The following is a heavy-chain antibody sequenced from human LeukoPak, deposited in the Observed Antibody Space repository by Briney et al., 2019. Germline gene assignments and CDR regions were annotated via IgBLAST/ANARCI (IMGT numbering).Heavy chain of an antibody. Sequence: AGGSLRLPCAASGFTFRSYWMHWVRRAPGKGLVWVSHINGDGGTTTYADSVKGRFTISRDNAKNTLYLQMNSLRAEDTAVFYCARSNNYGFDYWGQGTLVTVSS. J-gene: IGHJ4*02. CDR3: ARSNNYGFDY. CDR1: GFTFRSYW. CDR2: INGDGGTT. V-gene: IGHV3-74*03. D-gene: IGHD5-24*01.